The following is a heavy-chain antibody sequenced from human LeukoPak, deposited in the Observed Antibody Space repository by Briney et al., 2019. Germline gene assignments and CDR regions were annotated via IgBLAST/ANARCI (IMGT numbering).Heavy chain of an antibody. J-gene: IGHJ4*02. Sequence: PGGSLRLSCAASGFTVSSNYMSWVRRAPGKGLEWVSVIYSGGSTYYADSVKGRFTISRDNSKNTLYLQMNSLRAEDTAVYSCAREGITGTTSPYFDYWGQGTLVTVSS. D-gene: IGHD1-20*01. CDR1: GFTVSSNY. V-gene: IGHV3-53*01. CDR3: AREGITGTTSPYFDY. CDR2: IYSGGST.